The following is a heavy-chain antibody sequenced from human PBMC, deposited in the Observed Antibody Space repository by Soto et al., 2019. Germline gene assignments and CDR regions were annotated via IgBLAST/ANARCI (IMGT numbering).Heavy chain of an antibody. D-gene: IGHD2-15*01. CDR2: RYYSEST. CDR1: GGSITTGGYY. J-gene: IGHJ4*02. Sequence: SETLSLTCTVSGGSITTGGYYWSWIRQLPGKGLEWIGHRYYSESTYYNPSLKSRVSISLDTSKNQFSLKLSFVTAADTAMYYCARKRYSGGSCCSWSLDYWGQGTLVTVSS. V-gene: IGHV4-31*03. CDR3: ARKRYSGGSCCSWSLDY.